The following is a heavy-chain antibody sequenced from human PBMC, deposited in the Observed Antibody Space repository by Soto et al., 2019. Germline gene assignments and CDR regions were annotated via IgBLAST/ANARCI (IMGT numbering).Heavy chain of an antibody. CDR1: GYTFTSYG. CDR3: AREQQWLVRYYYGMDV. D-gene: IGHD6-19*01. CDR2: ISAYNGNT. Sequence: ASVKVSCKASGYTFTSYGISWVRQAPGQGLEWMGWISAYNGNTNYAQKLQGRVTMTTDTSTSTAYMELRSLRSDDTAVYYCAREQQWLVRYYYGMDVWGQGTTVTVSS. V-gene: IGHV1-18*01. J-gene: IGHJ6*02.